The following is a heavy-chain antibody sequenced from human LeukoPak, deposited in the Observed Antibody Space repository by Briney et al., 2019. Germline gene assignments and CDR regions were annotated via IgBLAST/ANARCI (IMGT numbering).Heavy chain of an antibody. J-gene: IGHJ3*02. CDR1: GFTFSSYA. V-gene: IGHV3-23*01. CDR3: ARLGGGHSSSWYDAFDI. Sequence: PGGSLRLSCAASGFTFSSYAMSWVRQAPGKGLEWVSAISGSGGSTYYADSVKGRSTISRDNSKNSLYLQMNSLRAEDTAVYYCARLGGGHSSSWYDAFDIWGQGTMVTVSS. CDR2: ISGSGGST. D-gene: IGHD6-13*01.